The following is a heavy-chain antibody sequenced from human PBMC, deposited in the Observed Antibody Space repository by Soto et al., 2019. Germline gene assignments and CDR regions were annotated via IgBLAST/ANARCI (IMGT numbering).Heavy chain of an antibody. D-gene: IGHD1-1*01. V-gene: IGHV3-30-3*01. CDR3: AREALRSLDLLYGVFDV. J-gene: IGHJ3*01. CDR1: GFTFASFP. Sequence: QVQLVESGGGVVQPGESLRLSCVGSGFTFASFPIHWVRQAPGRGLEWLSLVSFDGTNTYSADSVRGRVSMSRDNSRDTSYLEIQHLRSDDTGIYYCAREALRSLDLLYGVFDVWCPGTMVTVSS. CDR2: VSFDGTNT.